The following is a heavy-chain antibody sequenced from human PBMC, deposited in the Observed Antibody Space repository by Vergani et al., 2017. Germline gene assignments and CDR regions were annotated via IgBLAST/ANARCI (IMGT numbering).Heavy chain of an antibody. CDR1: GNTFTTYA. CDR3: ARVLVVAHDAFDI. J-gene: IGHJ3*02. V-gene: IGHV1-3*01. Sequence: QVQLVQSGAEVKKSGASVKVSCKASGNTFTTYAMHWVRQAPGQRREWMGWINASNGNTKYSQKFQGRVTISRDTSASTAYMELSSLRYEDTAVYYCARVLVVAHDAFDIWGQGTMVTVSS. CDR2: INASNGNT. D-gene: IGHD3-22*01.